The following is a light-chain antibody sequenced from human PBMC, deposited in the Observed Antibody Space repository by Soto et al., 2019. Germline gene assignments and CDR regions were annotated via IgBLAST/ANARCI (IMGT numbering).Light chain of an antibody. CDR1: QSLLHSNGYNY. V-gene: IGKV2-28*01. J-gene: IGKJ1*01. Sequence: DAVMTQSPLSLPVTLGQPASISCRSSQSLLHSNGYNYLDWYLQKPGQSPQLLIYLGSNRASGVPDRFSGSGSGTDFTLKISRVEAEDVGVYYCMQALQTLWTFGQGTKVDIK. CDR2: LGS. CDR3: MQALQTLWT.